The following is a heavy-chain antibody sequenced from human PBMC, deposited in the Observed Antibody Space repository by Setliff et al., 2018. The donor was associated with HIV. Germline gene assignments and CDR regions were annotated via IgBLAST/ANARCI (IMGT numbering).Heavy chain of an antibody. CDR2: LYSGGTT. J-gene: IGHJ4*01. V-gene: IGHV4-4*07. D-gene: IGHD4-17*01. CDR3: ARDRDRKDTTYVRFDY. CDR1: GVSVNDYY. Sequence: SETLSLTCSVSGVSVNDYYWSWIRQPAGKGLEWIGRLYSGGTTNYNPSLKSRLTMSVDTSNNKFSLKLNSVTAADTAVYYCARDRDRKDTTYVRFDYWVHGILVTVSS.